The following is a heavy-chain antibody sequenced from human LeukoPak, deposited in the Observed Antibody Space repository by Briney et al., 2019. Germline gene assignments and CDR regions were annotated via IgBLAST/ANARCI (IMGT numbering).Heavy chain of an antibody. J-gene: IGHJ4*02. CDR3: ASRSTMGGSGYYVHDY. D-gene: IGHD3-22*01. Sequence: SETLSLTCTVSGGSISSSSYYWGWIRQPPGKGLEWIGEINHSGSTNYNPSLKSRVTISVDTSKNQFSLKLSSVTAADTAVYYCASRSTMGGSGYYVHDYWGQGTLVTASS. CDR1: GGSISSSSYY. V-gene: IGHV4-39*07. CDR2: INHSGST.